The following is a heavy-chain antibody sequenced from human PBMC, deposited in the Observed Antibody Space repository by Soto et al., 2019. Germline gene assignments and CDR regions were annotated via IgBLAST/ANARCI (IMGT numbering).Heavy chain of an antibody. CDR2: INHSVST. Sequence: XASLSLSCAVYGGSFSGYYWSWIRQPPGKGLEWIGEINHSVSTNYNPSLKSRVTISVDTSKNQFSLKLISVTAADTAVYYCARVISNWYYDSSGYYPLSEYWGQGTLVTVSS. D-gene: IGHD3-22*01. J-gene: IGHJ4*02. CDR3: ARVISNWYYDSSGYYPLSEY. CDR1: GGSFSGYY. V-gene: IGHV4-34*01.